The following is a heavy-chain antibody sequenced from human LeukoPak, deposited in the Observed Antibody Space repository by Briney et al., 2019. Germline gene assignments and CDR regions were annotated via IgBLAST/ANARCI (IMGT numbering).Heavy chain of an antibody. J-gene: IGHJ4*02. Sequence: LRLACPVGGVTFGGYTMHSVGDASVKELEWLAVISYDGSNKFYVDSVKGRLTVSRDNSKTTLYLQMSSLRLEDTAVYYCARDRADNKWIDYWGQGTLVSVSS. D-gene: IGHD1-1*01. V-gene: IGHV3-30-3*01. CDR3: ARDRADNKWIDY. CDR1: GVTFGGYT. CDR2: ISYDGSNK.